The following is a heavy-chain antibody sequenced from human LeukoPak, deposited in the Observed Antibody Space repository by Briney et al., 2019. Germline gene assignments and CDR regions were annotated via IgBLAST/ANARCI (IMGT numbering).Heavy chain of an antibody. Sequence: GESLKISCKGSGYSFSSYWIAWVRQMPGKGLEWMGIIYPRDSRTTYSPSFQGQVTISVDKSISTAYLQWSSLKATDTAMYYCASGLSPARHFDYWGQGALVTVSS. CDR3: ASGLSPARHFDY. CDR1: GYSFSSYW. V-gene: IGHV5-51*01. D-gene: IGHD6-6*01. J-gene: IGHJ4*02. CDR2: IYPRDSRT.